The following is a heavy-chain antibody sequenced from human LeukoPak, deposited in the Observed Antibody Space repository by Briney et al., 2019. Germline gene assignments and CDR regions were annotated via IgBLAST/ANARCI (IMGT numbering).Heavy chain of an antibody. Sequence: GESLKISCRGSGYTFTTYWIGWVRQMPGKGLEWMGIIYPSDSDTRYSPSFQGQVTISADKSISTAYLQWSSLKASDSAMYYCARRYGKLPDYWGEGTLVTVSS. J-gene: IGHJ4*02. D-gene: IGHD6-13*01. CDR1: GYTFTTYW. V-gene: IGHV5-51*01. CDR3: ARRYGKLPDY. CDR2: IYPSDSDT.